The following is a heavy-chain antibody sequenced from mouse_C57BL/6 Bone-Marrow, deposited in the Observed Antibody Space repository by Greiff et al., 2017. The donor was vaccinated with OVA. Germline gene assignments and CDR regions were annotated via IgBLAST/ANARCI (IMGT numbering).Heavy chain of an antibody. CDR1: GYAFSSSW. Sequence: QVQLQQSGPELVKPGASVKISCKASGYAFSSSWMNWVKQRPGKGLEWIGRIYPGDGDTNYNGKFKGKATLTADKSSSTAYMQLSSLTSEDSAVYFCARSLLLRAYWGQGTTLTVSS. D-gene: IGHD1-1*01. J-gene: IGHJ2*01. CDR2: IYPGDGDT. V-gene: IGHV1-82*01. CDR3: ARSLLLRAY.